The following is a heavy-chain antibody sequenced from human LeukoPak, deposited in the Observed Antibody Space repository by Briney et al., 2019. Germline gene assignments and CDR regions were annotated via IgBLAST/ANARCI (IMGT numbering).Heavy chain of an antibody. CDR3: ARDLELAYYDSTGYEY. V-gene: IGHV3-74*01. J-gene: IGHJ4*02. D-gene: IGHD3-22*01. CDR1: GFTFSAYW. CDR2: INNDGSST. Sequence: PGGSVRLSCAASGFTFSAYWMHWVRQAPGKGLVWVSRINNDGSSTTYADSVKGRFTISRDNAKNTLYLQMNSLRAEDTAVYYCARDLELAYYDSTGYEYWGQGTLVSLCS.